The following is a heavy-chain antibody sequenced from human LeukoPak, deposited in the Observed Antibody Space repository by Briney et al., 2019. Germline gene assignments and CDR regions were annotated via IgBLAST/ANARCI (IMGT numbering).Heavy chain of an antibody. V-gene: IGHV3-23*01. Sequence: GGSLRLSCAASGFTFSSFAMNWVRQAPGKGLDWISGIRVSGAGAYYADSVKGRFTISRDNSKNTLYLQMNSLRDEDTAVYYCAKDPYSSSWHHSDYWGQGTLVTVSS. J-gene: IGHJ4*02. CDR1: GFTFSSFA. CDR2: IRVSGAGA. D-gene: IGHD6-13*01. CDR3: AKDPYSSSWHHSDY.